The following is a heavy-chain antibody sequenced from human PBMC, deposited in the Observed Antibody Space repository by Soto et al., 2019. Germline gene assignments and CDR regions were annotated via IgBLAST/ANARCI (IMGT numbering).Heavy chain of an antibody. CDR1: GFTFSSYA. V-gene: IGHV3-23*01. D-gene: IGHD3-3*01. CDR3: AKSQSGFLEWLIDFDY. Sequence: GGSLRLSCAASGFTFSSYAMSWVRQAPGKGLEWVSAISGSGGSTYYADSVKGRFTISRDNSKNTLYLQMNSLRAEDMAVYYCAKSQSGFLEWLIDFDYWGQGTLVTVSS. J-gene: IGHJ4*02. CDR2: ISGSGGST.